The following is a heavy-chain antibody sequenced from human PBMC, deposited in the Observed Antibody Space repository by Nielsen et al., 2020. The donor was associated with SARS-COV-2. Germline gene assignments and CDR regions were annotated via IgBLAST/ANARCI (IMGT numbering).Heavy chain of an antibody. D-gene: IGHD1-7*01. Sequence: GESLKISCAASGFTFSSYWMSWVRQAPGKGLEWVANIKQDGSEKYYVDSVKGRFTISRDNAKNSLYLQMNSLRAEDTAVYYCARARTRGETFDYWGQGTLVTVSS. CDR1: GFTFSSYW. CDR3: ARARTRGETFDY. J-gene: IGHJ4*02. CDR2: IKQDGSEK. V-gene: IGHV3-7*03.